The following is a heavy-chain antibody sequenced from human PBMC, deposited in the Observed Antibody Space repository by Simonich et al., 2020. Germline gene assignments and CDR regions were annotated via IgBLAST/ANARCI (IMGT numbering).Heavy chain of an antibody. CDR1: GYTFTGYY. J-gene: IGHJ4*02. Sequence: QVQLVQSGAEVKKPGASVKVSCKASGYTFTGYYMHWVRQAPGQGLEWMGWINPNSCSTNYAQKFQGRVTMTRDTSISTAYMELSRLRSDDTAVYYCASSKLATIDYWGQGTLVTVS. CDR3: ASSKLATIDY. V-gene: IGHV1-2*02. CDR2: INPNSCST. D-gene: IGHD5-12*01.